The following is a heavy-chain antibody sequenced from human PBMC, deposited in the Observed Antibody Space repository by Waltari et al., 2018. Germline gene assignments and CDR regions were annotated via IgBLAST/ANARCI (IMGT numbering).Heavy chain of an antibody. CDR3: ARTRPLGYCSGGSCYNWFDP. V-gene: IGHV1-46*01. D-gene: IGHD2-15*01. Sequence: QVQLVQSGAEVKKPGASVKVSCKASGYTFTSYYMHWLPQSPGHGLEWMGIINPSGGSTSYAQKFQGRVTMTRDTSTSTVYMELSSLRSEDTAVYYCARTRPLGYCSGGSCYNWFDPWGQGTLVTVSS. CDR1: GYTFTSYY. CDR2: INPSGGST. J-gene: IGHJ5*02.